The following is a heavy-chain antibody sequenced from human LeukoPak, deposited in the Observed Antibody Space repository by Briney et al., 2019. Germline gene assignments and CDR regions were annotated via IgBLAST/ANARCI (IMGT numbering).Heavy chain of an antibody. Sequence: GGSLRLSCTVSGFTSGDYAINWVRQAPGKGLEWVSTISGGGGSTYYADSVKGRFTISRDNSKNTLYLQVNSLRAEDTAVYYCAKGGKWDVTPFDYWGQGTLVTVSS. CDR2: ISGGGGST. CDR1: GFTSGDYA. J-gene: IGHJ4*02. D-gene: IGHD1-26*01. V-gene: IGHV3-23*01. CDR3: AKGGKWDVTPFDY.